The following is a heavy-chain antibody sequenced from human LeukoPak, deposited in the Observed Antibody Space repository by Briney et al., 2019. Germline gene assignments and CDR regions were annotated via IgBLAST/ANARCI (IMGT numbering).Heavy chain of an antibody. V-gene: IGHV1-2*02. D-gene: IGHD6-13*01. CDR1: GYTFTGYY. CDR2: INPNSGGT. J-gene: IGHJ4*02. Sequence: ASVKVSFKASGYTFTGYYMHWVRQAPGQGLEWMGWINPNSGGTNYAQKFQGRVTMTRDTSISTAYMELSSLRSDDTAVYYCARDAFIAAAGYYFDYWGQGTLVTVSS. CDR3: ARDAFIAAAGYYFDY.